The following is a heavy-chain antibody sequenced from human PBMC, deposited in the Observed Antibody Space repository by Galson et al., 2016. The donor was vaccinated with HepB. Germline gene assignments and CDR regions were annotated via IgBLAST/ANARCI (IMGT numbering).Heavy chain of an antibody. D-gene: IGHD3-10*01. CDR1: GGSLSTYY. Sequence: LSLTCAVSGGSLSTYYWSWIRQPPGKGLEWIGYVYYSGTTDYNPSLKSRLTISLDTSKNQFSLKLSSVTAADTAVYFCARGGQWLGDHIWGQGTLVTVSS. CDR3: ARGGQWLGDHI. CDR2: VYYSGTT. J-gene: IGHJ4*02. V-gene: IGHV4-59*01.